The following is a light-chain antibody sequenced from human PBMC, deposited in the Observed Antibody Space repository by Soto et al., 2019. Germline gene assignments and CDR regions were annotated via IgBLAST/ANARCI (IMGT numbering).Light chain of an antibody. CDR3: SSYTSSSIYV. V-gene: IGLV2-23*01. CDR2: EGT. Sequence: QSVLTQPASVSGSPGQSITVSCAGTSSDVGGYNLVSWYQQHPGKAPILIIYEGTERPSGISPRFSGSKSGNTASLTISGLQAEDEADYYCSSYTSSSIYVFGSGTKVTVL. CDR1: SSDVGGYNL. J-gene: IGLJ1*01.